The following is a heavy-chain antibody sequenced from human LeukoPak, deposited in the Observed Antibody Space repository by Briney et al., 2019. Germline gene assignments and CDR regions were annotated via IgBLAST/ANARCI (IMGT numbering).Heavy chain of an antibody. Sequence: GGSLRLSCAASGFTSSNAWMSWVRQAPGKGLEWVGRIKSKTDGGTTDYAAPVKGRFTISRDDSKNTLYLQMNSLKTEDTAVYYCTTVYCSSTSCYSYMDVWGKGTTVTVSS. CDR3: TTVYCSSTSCYSYMDV. CDR2: IKSKTDGGTT. CDR1: GFTSSNAW. J-gene: IGHJ6*03. V-gene: IGHV3-15*01. D-gene: IGHD2-2*01.